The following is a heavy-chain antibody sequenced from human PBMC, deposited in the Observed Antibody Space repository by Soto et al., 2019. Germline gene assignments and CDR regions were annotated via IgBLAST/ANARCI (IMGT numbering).Heavy chain of an antibody. CDR1: GYTFTSYG. Sequence: QVQLVQSGAEVKKPGASVKVSCKASGYTFTSYGISWVRQAPGQGLEWMGWISAYNGKTNYAQKPQGRATMSTDTSMRTAYMELRSLGADDTALSYCARDSLMLDVIDAFDIWGQGTVVTVSS. D-gene: IGHD2-8*01. V-gene: IGHV1-18*01. CDR3: ARDSLMLDVIDAFDI. J-gene: IGHJ3*02. CDR2: ISAYNGKT.